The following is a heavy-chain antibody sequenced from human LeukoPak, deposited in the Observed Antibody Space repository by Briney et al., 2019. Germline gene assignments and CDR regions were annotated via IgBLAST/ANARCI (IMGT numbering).Heavy chain of an antibody. V-gene: IGHV3-64*01. D-gene: IGHD3-22*01. CDR3: ARENWYYDSSGYSGMDYYYYYMDV. Sequence: QPGGSLRLSCAASGFTFNSYAMHWVRQAPGKGLEYVSGIRSKGGSTYYVNSVKGRFTISRDNSKNTLYLQMNSLRAEDTAVYYCARENWYYDSSGYSGMDYYYYYMDVWGKGTTVTVSS. CDR2: IRSKGGST. J-gene: IGHJ6*03. CDR1: GFTFNSYA.